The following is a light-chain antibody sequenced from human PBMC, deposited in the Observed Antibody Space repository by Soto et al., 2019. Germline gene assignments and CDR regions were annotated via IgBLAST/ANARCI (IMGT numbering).Light chain of an antibody. CDR1: SSDVGSYNR. Sequence: QSALTQPPSVSGSPGQSAPTSCTGTSSDVGSYNRVSCYQQPPSTAPIRIIYDASNRASGVPDRFSGSKSGNTASLTISGLQAANEVDYYCSLYTSENTYVFGTGTKVTVL. J-gene: IGLJ1*01. CDR3: SLYTSENTYV. V-gene: IGLV2-18*01. CDR2: DAS.